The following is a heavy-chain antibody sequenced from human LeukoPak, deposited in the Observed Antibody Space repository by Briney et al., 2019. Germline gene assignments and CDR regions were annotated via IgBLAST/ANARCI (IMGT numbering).Heavy chain of an antibody. CDR2: IKQDGSEK. J-gene: IGHJ4*02. CDR3: ATALESSGYRYFDS. V-gene: IGHV3-7*05. Sequence: GGSLRLSCAASGFTFSSYWMSWVRQAPGKGLEWVVNIKQDGSEKYYADSVKGRFTISRDNAKNSLFLQMKSLRADDTAVYYCATALESSGYRYFDSWGQGTLVTVSS. CDR1: GFTFSSYW. D-gene: IGHD3-3*01.